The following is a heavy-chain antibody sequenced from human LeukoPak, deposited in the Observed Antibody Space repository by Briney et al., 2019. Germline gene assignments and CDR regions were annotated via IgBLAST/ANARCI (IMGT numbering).Heavy chain of an antibody. V-gene: IGHV7-4-1*02. D-gene: IGHD6-19*01. J-gene: IGHJ5*02. Sequence: ASVKVSCKASGYTFTSYAMNWVRQAPGQGLEWMGWINTNTGNPTYAQGFTGRFVFSLDTSVSTAYLQISSLKAEDTAVYYRARVGGWLANNWFDPWGQGTLVTVSS. CDR2: INTNTGNP. CDR1: GYTFTSYA. CDR3: ARVGGWLANNWFDP.